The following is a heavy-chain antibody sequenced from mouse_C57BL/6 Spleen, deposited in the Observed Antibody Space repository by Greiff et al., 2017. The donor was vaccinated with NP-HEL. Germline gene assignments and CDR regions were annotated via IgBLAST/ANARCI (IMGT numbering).Heavy chain of an antibody. CDR1: GYTFTSYW. V-gene: IGHV1-64*01. D-gene: IGHD1-1*01. J-gene: IGHJ3*01. CDR2: IHPNSGST. Sequence: QVQLQQPGAELVKPGASVKLSCKASGYTFTSYWMHWVKQRPGQGLEWIGMIHPNSGSTNYNEKFKSKATLTVDKSSSTAYMQLSSLTSEDSAVYYCARPITTVEGAWFAYWGQGTLVTVSA. CDR3: ARPITTVEGAWFAY.